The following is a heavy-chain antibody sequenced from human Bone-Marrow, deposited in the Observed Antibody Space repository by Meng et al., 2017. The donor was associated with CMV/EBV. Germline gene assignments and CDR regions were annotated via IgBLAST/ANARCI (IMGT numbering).Heavy chain of an antibody. Sequence: GESLKISCAVSGFTFDDYAMHWVRQAPGKGLEWVSGISWNGGSTGYADSVKGRFTISRDNAKNSLYLQMNSLRAEDTALYHCARDYYDSSGYYDYWGQGTLVTVSS. V-gene: IGHV3-20*01. J-gene: IGHJ4*02. CDR3: ARDYYDSSGYYDY. CDR1: GFTFDDYA. D-gene: IGHD3-22*01. CDR2: ISWNGGST.